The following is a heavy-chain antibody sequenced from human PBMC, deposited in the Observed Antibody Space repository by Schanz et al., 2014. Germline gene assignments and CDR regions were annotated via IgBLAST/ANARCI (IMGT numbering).Heavy chain of an antibody. D-gene: IGHD2-21*01. Sequence: EVRLMESGGGLVQPGGSQRLSCAASGFTFSSYSMNWVRQAPGKGLEWVSYISSSSSTIYYADSVKGRFTISRDNAKNSLYLQMNSLRDEDTAVYYCARGGDCTGDCSSYGMDVWGQGTTVTVSS. J-gene: IGHJ6*02. CDR2: ISSSSSTI. CDR1: GFTFSSYS. V-gene: IGHV3-48*02. CDR3: ARGGDCTGDCSSYGMDV.